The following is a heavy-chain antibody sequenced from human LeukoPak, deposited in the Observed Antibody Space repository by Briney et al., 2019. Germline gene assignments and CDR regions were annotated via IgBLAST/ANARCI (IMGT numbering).Heavy chain of an antibody. CDR2: INPSSGIT. CDR1: VYTFTSYY. CDR3: ARGGSGLEY. D-gene: IGHD1-26*01. J-gene: IGHJ4*02. Sequence: ASVNVSCKASVYTFTSYYMYWVRQAPGQGLEWMGIINPSSGITNSAQKLQGRVTMTRDTSTSTVYMELSSLRSDDTAVYYCARGGSGLEYWGQGTLVTVSS. V-gene: IGHV1-46*04.